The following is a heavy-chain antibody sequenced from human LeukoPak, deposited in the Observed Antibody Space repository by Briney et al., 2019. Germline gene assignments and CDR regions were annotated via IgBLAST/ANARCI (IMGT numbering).Heavy chain of an antibody. CDR1: GGSISSSY. J-gene: IGHJ5*02. CDR2: IYTSGGI. Sequence: PSETLSLTCTVSGGSISSSYWSWIRQPAGKGLEWIGRIYTSGGINYNPSLKSRVTISFDKSQNQLSLRLSSVTAADTAVYYCAKTRSSPSWFDPWGQGTLVTVSS. V-gene: IGHV4-4*07. CDR3: AKTRSSPSWFDP.